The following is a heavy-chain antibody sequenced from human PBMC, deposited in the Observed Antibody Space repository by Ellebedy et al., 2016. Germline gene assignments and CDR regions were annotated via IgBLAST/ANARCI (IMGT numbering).Heavy chain of an antibody. CDR2: IYNSGST. J-gene: IGHJ6*02. Sequence: SETLSLXXAVYGGSFSGYYWSWVRQPPGKGLEWIGYIYNSGSTNYSPSLKSRVTISVDTSKNQFSLILSSVTAADTAVYYCARQIVVVVATRDYYGLDVWGQGTTVTVSS. CDR1: GGSFSGYY. V-gene: IGHV4-59*12. D-gene: IGHD2-15*01. CDR3: ARQIVVVVATRDYYGLDV.